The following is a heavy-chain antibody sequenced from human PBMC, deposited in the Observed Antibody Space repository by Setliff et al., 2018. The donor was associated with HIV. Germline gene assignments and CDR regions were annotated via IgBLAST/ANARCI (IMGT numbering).Heavy chain of an antibody. CDR2: INVGNGKT. J-gene: IGHJ4*02. Sequence: GASVKVSCKASGGTFSSYVISWVRQAPGQRLEWMGWINVGNGKTKYSQNFQGRVTITRDTFASTAYMELSSLRSEDTAVYYCARGMRDDSSGYYYWGQGTLVTVSS. CDR3: ARGMRDDSSGYYY. V-gene: IGHV1-3*01. D-gene: IGHD3-22*01. CDR1: GGTFSSYV.